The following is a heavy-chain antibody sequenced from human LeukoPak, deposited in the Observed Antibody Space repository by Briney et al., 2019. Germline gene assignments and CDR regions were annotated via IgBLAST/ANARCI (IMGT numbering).Heavy chain of an antibody. CDR1: GYTFTSYY. CDR3: ARLHSSSWYHDAFDI. D-gene: IGHD6-13*01. V-gene: IGHV1-46*01. CDR2: IIPILGVA. J-gene: IGHJ3*02. Sequence: GASVKVSCKASGYTFTSYYMHWVRQAPGQGLEWMGRIIPILGVANYAQKFQGRVTMTRDTSTSTVYMELSSLRSEDTAVYYCARLHSSSWYHDAFDIWGQGTMVTVSS.